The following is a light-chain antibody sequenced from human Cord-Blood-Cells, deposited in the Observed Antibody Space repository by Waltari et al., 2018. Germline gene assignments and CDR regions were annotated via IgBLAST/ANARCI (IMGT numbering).Light chain of an antibody. Sequence: EIVMTQSPATLSVSPGERATLSCRASQSVSSNLGWYQQTPGPAPRPLIYGASTRATGIPARYSGSGSGTEFTRTISSLQSEDFAGYYCQQYNNWPRTFGQGTKVEIK. CDR1: QSVSSN. CDR2: GAS. J-gene: IGKJ1*01. V-gene: IGKV3-15*01. CDR3: QQYNNWPRT.